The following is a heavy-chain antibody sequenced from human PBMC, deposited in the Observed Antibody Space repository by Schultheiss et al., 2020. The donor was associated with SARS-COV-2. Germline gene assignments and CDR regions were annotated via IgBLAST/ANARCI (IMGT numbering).Heavy chain of an antibody. J-gene: IGHJ6*02. CDR2: IKSKTDGGTT. V-gene: IGHV3-15*01. CDR1: GFTFSNAW. CDR3: ARDSGEGSGVYYYYGMDV. D-gene: IGHD2-15*01. Sequence: GGSLRLSCAASGFTFSNAWMSWVRQAPGKGLEWVGRIKSKTDGGTTDYAAPVKGRFTISRDDSKNTLYLQMNSLRAEDTAVYYCARDSGEGSGVYYYYGMDVWGQGTTVTVSS.